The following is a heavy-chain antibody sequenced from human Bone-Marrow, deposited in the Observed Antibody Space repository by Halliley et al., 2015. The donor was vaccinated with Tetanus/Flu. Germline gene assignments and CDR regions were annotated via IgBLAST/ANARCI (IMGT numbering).Heavy chain of an antibody. CDR2: ISSDGSST. Sequence: SLRLSCAASGFTFNDAWMSWVRLAPGKGLVWVSGISSDGSSTRYADTVKGRFTISRDNAKNTPYLQMNSLRAEDTAVFYCARPTLESRPRSCFDPWGQGTLVTVST. J-gene: IGHJ5*02. V-gene: IGHV3-74*01. D-gene: IGHD1-1*01. CDR1: GFTFNDAW. CDR3: ARPTLESRPRSCFDP.